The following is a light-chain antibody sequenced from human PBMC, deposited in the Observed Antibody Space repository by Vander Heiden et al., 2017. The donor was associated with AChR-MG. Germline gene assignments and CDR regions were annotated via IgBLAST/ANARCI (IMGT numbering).Light chain of an antibody. Sequence: STELTQDPAVSVALGQTVRITCQGDSLRSYYASWYQQKPGQAPVLVIYGKNNGPSGIPDRFSGSSSGNTASLTITGAQAEDEADYYCNSRDSSGNHLRVFGTGTKVTVL. CDR1: SLRSYY. V-gene: IGLV3-19*01. J-gene: IGLJ1*01. CDR2: GKN. CDR3: NSRDSSGNHLRV.